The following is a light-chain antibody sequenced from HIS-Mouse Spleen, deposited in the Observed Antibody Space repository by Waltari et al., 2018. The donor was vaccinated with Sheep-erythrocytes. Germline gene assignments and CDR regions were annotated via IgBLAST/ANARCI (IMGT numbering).Light chain of an antibody. CDR3: CSYAGSSTPWV. V-gene: IGLV2-23*01. J-gene: IGLJ3*02. CDR1: ARTFGRFNL. Sequence: QSALTQPASVSGSPGQSITTPAPETARTFGRFNLAPGYQQHPGKPPKLMIYEGSKRPSGVSNRFSGSKSGNTASLTISGLQAEDEADYYCCSYAGSSTPWVFGGGTKLTVL. CDR2: EGS.